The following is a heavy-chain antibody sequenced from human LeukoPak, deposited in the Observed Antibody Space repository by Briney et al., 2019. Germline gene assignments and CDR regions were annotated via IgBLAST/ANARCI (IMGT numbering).Heavy chain of an antibody. Sequence: ASVKVSCKASGYTFTGYYMHWVRQAPGQGLEWMGWINPNSGGTNYAQKFQGRVTMTTDTSTSTAYMEPRSLRSDDTAVYYRARDSVVAAAGTQIDYWGQGTLVTVSS. CDR1: GYTFTGYY. CDR2: INPNSGGT. D-gene: IGHD6-13*01. V-gene: IGHV1-2*02. CDR3: ARDSVVAAAGTQIDY. J-gene: IGHJ4*02.